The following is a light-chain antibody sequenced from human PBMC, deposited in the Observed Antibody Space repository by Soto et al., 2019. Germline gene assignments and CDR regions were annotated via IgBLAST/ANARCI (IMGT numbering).Light chain of an antibody. CDR2: DVS. CDR3: SSFTSSNTLV. Sequence: QSALTPPASVSGSPGQSITISCTGTSSDVGGYIYVSWHQQHPGTAPKLMIYDVSNRPSGVSNRFSGSKSGNTASLTISGLQAEDEADYYCSSFTSSNTLVFGGGTKLTVL. V-gene: IGLV2-14*01. J-gene: IGLJ2*01. CDR1: SSDVGGYIY.